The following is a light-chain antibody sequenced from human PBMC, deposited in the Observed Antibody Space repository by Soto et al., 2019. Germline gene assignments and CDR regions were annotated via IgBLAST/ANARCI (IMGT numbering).Light chain of an antibody. CDR2: GTS. CDR3: QQYGTSPRT. CDR1: QSVTSNY. J-gene: IGKJ1*01. V-gene: IGKV3-20*01. Sequence: EIVLTQSPGTLSLSPGERATLSCRASQSVTSNYLAWYQQKPGQAPRLLIYGTSSRATRIPDRFSGSGSGTDFTLTISGLEPEDFAVYYCQQYGTSPRTFGQGTKVEIK.